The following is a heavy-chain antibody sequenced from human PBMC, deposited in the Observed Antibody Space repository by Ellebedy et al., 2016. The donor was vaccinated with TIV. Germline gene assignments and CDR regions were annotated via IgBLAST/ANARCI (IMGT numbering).Heavy chain of an antibody. CDR2: LSGGGYNT. CDR3: ARDGGHYGDYNY. CDR1: GFTFSDSY. J-gene: IGHJ4*02. Sequence: PGGSLRLSCTASGFTFSDSYMSWIRQAPGKGLEWVAHLSGGGYNTVYADSVKGRFTISRDNAQNSLYLQMNTLRADDTAVYYCARDGGHYGDYNYWGQGALVTVSS. D-gene: IGHD4-17*01. V-gene: IGHV3-11*01.